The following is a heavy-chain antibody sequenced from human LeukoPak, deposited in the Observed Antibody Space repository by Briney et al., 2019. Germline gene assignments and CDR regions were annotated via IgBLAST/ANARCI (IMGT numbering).Heavy chain of an antibody. V-gene: IGHV1-2*04. CDR1: GYTFTGYY. D-gene: IGHD6-13*01. J-gene: IGHJ6*04. Sequence: ASVNVSCKASGYTFTGYYMHWVRQAPGQGLEWMGWINPNSGGTNYAQKFQGWVTMTRDTSISTAYMELSRLRSDDTAVYYCARTRPPGYSSSDGMDVWGKGTTVTVSS. CDR2: INPNSGGT. CDR3: ARTRPPGYSSSDGMDV.